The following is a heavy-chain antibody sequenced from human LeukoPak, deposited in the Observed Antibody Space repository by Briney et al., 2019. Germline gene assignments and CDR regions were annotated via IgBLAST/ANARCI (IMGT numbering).Heavy chain of an antibody. CDR1: GGSVSSGSYY. Sequence: SETLSLTCTVSGGSVSSGSYYWSWIRKPPGKGLEWIGNINYSGSTDYNPSLKSRVTMSLDTSKNQFSLNLNSVTAAATAIYYCARAVITFGGAVAKGFDCWGQGALVTVSS. CDR3: ARAVITFGGAVAKGFDC. V-gene: IGHV4-61*01. D-gene: IGHD3-16*01. CDR2: INYSGST. J-gene: IGHJ4*02.